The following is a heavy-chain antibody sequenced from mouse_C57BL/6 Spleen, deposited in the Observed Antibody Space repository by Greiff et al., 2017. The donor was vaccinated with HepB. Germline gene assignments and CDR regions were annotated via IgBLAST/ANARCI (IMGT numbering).Heavy chain of an antibody. CDR1: GFSLTSYG. D-gene: IGHD2-4*01. Sequence: VQLQQSGPGLVQPSQSLSITCTVSGFSLTSYGVHWVRQSPGKGLEWLGVIWSGGSTDYNAAFISRLSISKDNSKSQVFFKMNSLQADDTAIYYWARGGLRRGYYAMDYWGQGTSVTVSS. J-gene: IGHJ4*01. CDR3: ARGGLRRGYYAMDY. CDR2: IWSGGST. V-gene: IGHV2-2*01.